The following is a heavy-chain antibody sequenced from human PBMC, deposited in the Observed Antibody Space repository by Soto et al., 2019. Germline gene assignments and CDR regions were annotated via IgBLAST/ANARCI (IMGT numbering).Heavy chain of an antibody. CDR3: ARVSGEYRDY. CDR1: GFTFSSYT. J-gene: IGHJ4*02. D-gene: IGHD1-26*01. V-gene: IGHV3-21*01. CDR2: ITGTSSYI. Sequence: PGGSLRLSXAASGFTFSSYTMNWVRQAPEKGLEWVSSITGTSSYIFYADSVKGRFTISRDSAKNSLYLQMSDLRAEDTAVYYCARVSGEYRDYWGQGTLVTVSS.